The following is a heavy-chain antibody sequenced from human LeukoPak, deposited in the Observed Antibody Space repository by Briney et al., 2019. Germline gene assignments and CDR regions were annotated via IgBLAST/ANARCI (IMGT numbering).Heavy chain of an antibody. CDR2: ISSSSSYI. J-gene: IGHJ1*01. CDR3: AKTFSDFWSGYFRYFQH. Sequence: GGSLRLSCAASGFTFSSYSMNWVRQAPGKGLEWVSSISSSSSYIYYADSVKGRFTISRDNSKNSLFLQMNSLRAEDTAIYYCAKTFSDFWSGYFRYFQHWGQGTLVTVSS. CDR1: GFTFSSYS. V-gene: IGHV3-21*04. D-gene: IGHD3-3*01.